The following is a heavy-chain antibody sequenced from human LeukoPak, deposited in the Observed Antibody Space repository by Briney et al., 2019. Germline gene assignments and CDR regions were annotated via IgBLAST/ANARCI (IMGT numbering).Heavy chain of an antibody. CDR2: INPNSGGT. J-gene: IGHJ4*02. CDR1: GYTFTGYY. Sequence: ASVKVSCKASGYTFTGYYLHWVRQAPGQGLEWMGWINPNSGGTNYAQKFQGRVTMSRDTSISTAYMELSRLRSDDTAVYYCARDPGDYGGNRFDYWGQGTLVTISS. CDR3: ARDPGDYGGNRFDY. D-gene: IGHD4-23*01. V-gene: IGHV1-2*02.